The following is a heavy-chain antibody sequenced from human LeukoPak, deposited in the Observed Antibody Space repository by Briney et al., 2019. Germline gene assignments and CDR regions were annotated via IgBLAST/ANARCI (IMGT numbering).Heavy chain of an antibody. Sequence: GGSLRLSCAASGFTFSSYAMHWVRQAPGKGLEYVSAISSNGGSTYYANSVKGRFTISRDNSKNTLYLQMGSLRAEDMAVHYCARRRYDFWSGYYGYFDYWGQGTLVTVSS. J-gene: IGHJ4*02. V-gene: IGHV3-64*01. CDR3: ARRRYDFWSGYYGYFDY. D-gene: IGHD3-3*01. CDR2: ISSNGGST. CDR1: GFTFSSYA.